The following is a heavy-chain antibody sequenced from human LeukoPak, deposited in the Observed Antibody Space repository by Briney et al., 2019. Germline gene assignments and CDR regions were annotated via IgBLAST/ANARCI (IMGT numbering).Heavy chain of an antibody. V-gene: IGHV4-59*01. CDR3: ARGYCSSTSCYTPSWDYYYYMDV. J-gene: IGHJ6*03. CDR1: GGPISSYY. Sequence: SETLSLTCTVSGGPISSYYWSWIRQPPGKGLEWVGYIYYSGSTNYNPSLNSRVTISVDTSKNQFSLKLSSVTAADTAVYYCARGYCSSTSCYTPSWDYYYYMDVWGKGTTVTVSS. CDR2: IYYSGST. D-gene: IGHD2-2*02.